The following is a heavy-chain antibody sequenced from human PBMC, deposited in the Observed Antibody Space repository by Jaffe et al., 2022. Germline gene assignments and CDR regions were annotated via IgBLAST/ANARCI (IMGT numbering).Heavy chain of an antibody. V-gene: IGHV3-13*01. CDR1: GFTFSSYD. CDR3: ARSSADRGNAFDI. CDR2: IGTAGDT. Sequence: EVQLVESGGGLVQPGGSLRLSCAASGFTFSSYDMHWVRQATGKGLEWVSAIGTAGDTYYPGSVKGRFTISRENAKNSLYLQMNSLRAGDTAVYYCARSSADRGNAFDIWGQGTMVTVSS. D-gene: IGHD3-16*01. J-gene: IGHJ3*02.